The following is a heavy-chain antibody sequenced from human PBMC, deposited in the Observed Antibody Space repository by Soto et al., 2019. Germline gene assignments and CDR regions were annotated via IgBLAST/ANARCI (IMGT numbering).Heavy chain of an antibody. D-gene: IGHD3-3*01. Sequence: PGESLNTSCEGSGYSFTSYWIVWVLQMPGKGLEWMGIIYPGDSYTRYSPSFQGQVTISADKSISTAYLQWSSLKASDTAMYYCARVVFWSGYYYYYGMDVWGQGTTVTVSS. CDR3: ARVVFWSGYYYYYGMDV. CDR2: IYPGDSYT. CDR1: GYSFTSYW. V-gene: IGHV5-51*01. J-gene: IGHJ6*01.